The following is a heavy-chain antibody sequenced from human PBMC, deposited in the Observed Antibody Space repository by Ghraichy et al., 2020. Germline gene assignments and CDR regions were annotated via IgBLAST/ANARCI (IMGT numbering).Heavy chain of an antibody. CDR2: IKNNGGST. D-gene: IGHD6-19*01. V-gene: IGHV3-64D*06. J-gene: IGHJ4*02. CDR3: VKYSSGWYRGNLDY. CDR1: GFTFSSYA. Sequence: GGSLRLSCSASGFTFSSYAMDWVRQAPGKGLEYVSAIKNNGGSTYYADSVKGRFTITRDNSKNTQYLQLSSLRAEDTAVYYCVKYSSGWYRGNLDYWGQGTLVTVS.